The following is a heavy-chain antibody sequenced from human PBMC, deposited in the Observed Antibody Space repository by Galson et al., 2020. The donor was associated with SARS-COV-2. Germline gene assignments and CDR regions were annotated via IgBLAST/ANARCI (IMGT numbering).Heavy chain of an antibody. Sequence: WGSLRLSCEASGFIFSSYDMQWVRQVPGKGLEWVSAIGTAGDTHYSDSVKDRVTISRDNDKNFVYLEMNSLRAADTAVYYCARDPSGRGMDAWGQGTTVTVS. J-gene: IGHJ6*02. CDR3: ARDPSGRGMDA. CDR2: IGTAGDT. V-gene: IGHV3-13*01. CDR1: GFIFSSYD.